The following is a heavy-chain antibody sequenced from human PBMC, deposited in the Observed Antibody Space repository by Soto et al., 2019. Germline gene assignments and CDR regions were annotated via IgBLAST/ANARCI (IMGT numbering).Heavy chain of an antibody. CDR2: IYSNGNT. V-gene: IGHV4-4*07. Sequence: SETLSLTCTVSGDSINNYYWSWMRLPAGKGLEWIGRIYSNGNTYYNPSLKSRVSMSVDTSKNQFSLILKTVTAADTAVYYCARGGAVATTAHFDHWGQGTLVTVSS. CDR1: GDSINNYY. J-gene: IGHJ4*02. D-gene: IGHD5-12*01. CDR3: ARGGAVATTAHFDH.